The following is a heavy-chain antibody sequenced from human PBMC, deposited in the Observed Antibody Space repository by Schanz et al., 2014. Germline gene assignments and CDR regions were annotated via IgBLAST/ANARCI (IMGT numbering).Heavy chain of an antibody. CDR2: IGYLGDT. CDR3: ARGTDWNLHY. V-gene: IGHV3-13*01. J-gene: IGHJ4*02. CDR1: GFTFSSYG. D-gene: IGHD1-1*01. Sequence: VQLVESGGGVVQPGRSLRLSCAASGFTFSSYGMHWVRQGTGKGLEWVSTIGYLGDTYYPDSVKGRFTVSRDSGQNSLYLQMNGLRAGDTAVYSCARGTDWNLHYWGQGALVIVSS.